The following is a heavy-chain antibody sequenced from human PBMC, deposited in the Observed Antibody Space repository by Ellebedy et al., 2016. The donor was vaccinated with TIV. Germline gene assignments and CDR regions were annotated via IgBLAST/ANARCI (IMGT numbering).Heavy chain of an antibody. CDR1: GLTFANYR. J-gene: IGHJ4*02. CDR3: VRYGVARYFDS. D-gene: IGHD2-8*01. CDR2: IEHDGTER. Sequence: GGSLRLSXAVSGLTFANYRMTWVRQSPGRGLEWVANIEHDGTERYYVDSVKGRFTISRDNSKNTLFLQMNSVRAEDSAVYYCVRYGVARYFDSWGQGALVTVSS. V-gene: IGHV3-7*03.